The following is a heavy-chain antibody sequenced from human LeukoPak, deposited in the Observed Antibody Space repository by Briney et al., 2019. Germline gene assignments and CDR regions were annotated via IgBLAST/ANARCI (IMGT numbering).Heavy chain of an antibody. CDR2: ISAYNGNT. J-gene: IGHJ4*02. D-gene: IGHD2-15*01. CDR1: GYTFTSYG. Sequence: ASVKVSCKASGYTFTSYGISWVRQAPGQGLEWMGWISAYNGNTNYAQKLQGRVTMTTDTSTSTAYMELRSLRSDDTAVYYRARDKYQYCSGGSCYYFDYWGQGTLVTVSS. V-gene: IGHV1-18*01. CDR3: ARDKYQYCSGGSCYYFDY.